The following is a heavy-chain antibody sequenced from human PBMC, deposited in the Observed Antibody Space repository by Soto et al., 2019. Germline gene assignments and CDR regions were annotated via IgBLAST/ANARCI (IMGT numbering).Heavy chain of an antibody. J-gene: IGHJ3*02. Sequence: ASVKVSCKASGYTFTSYAMHWVRQAPGQRLEWMGWINAGNGNTKYSQKFQGRVTITRDTSASTAYMELSSLRSEDTAVYYCAKDGPTEYYGSSGSIPDALDIWGQGTMVTVSS. CDR3: AKDGPTEYYGSSGSIPDALDI. CDR2: INAGNGNT. CDR1: GYTFTSYA. V-gene: IGHV1-3*01. D-gene: IGHD3-22*01.